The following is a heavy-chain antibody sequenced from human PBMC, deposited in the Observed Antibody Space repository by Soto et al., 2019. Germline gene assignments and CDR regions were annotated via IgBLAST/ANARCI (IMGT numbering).Heavy chain of an antibody. V-gene: IGHV1-46*03. CDR2: INPSGGST. D-gene: IGHD3-3*01. CDR1: GYTFTSYY. J-gene: IGHJ6*03. Sequence: QVQLVQSGAEVKKPGASVKVSCKASGYTFTSYYMHWVRQAPGQGLEWMGIINPSGGSTSYAQKFQGRVTMTRDTSTSTVYMELSSPRSEDTAVYYCASSTSHYDFWSGYPYYYYMDVWGKGTTVTVSS. CDR3: ASSTSHYDFWSGYPYYYYMDV.